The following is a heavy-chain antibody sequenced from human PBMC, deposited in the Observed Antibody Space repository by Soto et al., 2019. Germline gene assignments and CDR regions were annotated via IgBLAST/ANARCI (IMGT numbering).Heavy chain of an antibody. CDR3: ARGCSTTSCYSLFGMDV. CDR1: GYTFTGYY. D-gene: IGHD2-2*01. J-gene: IGHJ6*02. V-gene: IGHV1-2*04. CDR2: INPNSGGT. Sequence: ASVKVSCKASGYTFTGYYMHWVRQAPGQGLEWMGWINPNSGGTNYAQKFQGWVTMTWDTSISTAYMEVSRLRSDDTAVYYCARGCSTTSCYSLFGMDVWGQGTTVTVS.